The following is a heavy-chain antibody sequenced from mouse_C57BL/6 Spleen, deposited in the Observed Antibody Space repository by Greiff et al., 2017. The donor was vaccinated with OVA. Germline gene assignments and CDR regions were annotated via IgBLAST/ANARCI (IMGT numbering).Heavy chain of an antibody. J-gene: IGHJ1*03. V-gene: IGHV5-17*01. CDR3: ASSYSINDWYFDV. Sequence: DVHLVESGGGLVKPGGSLKLSCAASGFTFSDYGMHWVRQAPEKGLEWVAYISSGSSTIYYADTVKGRFTISRDNAKNTLFLQMTSLRSEDTAMYYCASSYSINDWYFDVWGTGTTVTVSS. D-gene: IGHD2-10*01. CDR2: ISSGSSTI. CDR1: GFTFSDYG.